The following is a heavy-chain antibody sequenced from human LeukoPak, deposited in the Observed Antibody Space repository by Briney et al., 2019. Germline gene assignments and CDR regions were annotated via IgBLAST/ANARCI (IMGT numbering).Heavy chain of an antibody. CDR2: MNPNSGNT. CDR1: GYTFTSYD. D-gene: IGHD6-19*01. J-gene: IGHJ6*02. CDR3: ARGGIAVAGPYYYYYGMDV. Sequence: GASVKVSCKASGYTFTSYDINWGRQATGQGLEWMGWMNPNSGNTGYAQKFQGRVTMTRNTSISTAYMELSSLRSEDTAVYYCARGGIAVAGPYYYYYGMDVWGQGTTVTVSS. V-gene: IGHV1-8*01.